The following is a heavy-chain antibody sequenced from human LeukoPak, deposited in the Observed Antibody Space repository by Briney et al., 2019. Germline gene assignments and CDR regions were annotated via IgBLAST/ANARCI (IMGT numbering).Heavy chain of an antibody. V-gene: IGHV3-48*03. J-gene: IGHJ4*02. CDR1: GFTFSLNE. D-gene: IGHD3-9*01. CDR3: ARGSLRYFDWNIDY. CDR2: INGPATNI. Sequence: PGGSLRLSCAASGFTFSLNEMNWVRQAPGKGLEWVSYINGPATNIFYADSVKGRFTISRDNAKNSLYLQMNSLRAEDTAVYYCARGSLRYFDWNIDYWGQGTLVTVSS.